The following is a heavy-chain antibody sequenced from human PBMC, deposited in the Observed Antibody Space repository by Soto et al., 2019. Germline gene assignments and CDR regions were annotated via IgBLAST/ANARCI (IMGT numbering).Heavy chain of an antibody. CDR1: GFTFSSYG. J-gene: IGHJ4*02. D-gene: IGHD3-22*01. CDR2: IWYDGSNK. Sequence: PGGSLRLSCAASGFTFSSYGMHWVRQAPGKGLEWVAVIWYDGSNKYYADSVKGRFTISRDNSKNTLYLQMNSLRAKDTAVYYCARDQAPNYYDSSGYTGDFDYWGQGTLVTVSS. V-gene: IGHV3-33*01. CDR3: ARDQAPNYYDSSGYTGDFDY.